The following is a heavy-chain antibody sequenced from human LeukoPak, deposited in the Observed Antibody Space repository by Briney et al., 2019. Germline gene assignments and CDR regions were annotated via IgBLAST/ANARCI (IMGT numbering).Heavy chain of an antibody. CDR2: IKSKTDGGTT. CDR3: TTDPSPLGYDILTGYYWGPYDY. Sequence: GGSVRLSCADSGFTFSNAWMSWVRQAPGKGLEWVGRIKSKTDGGTTDYAAPVKGRFTISRDGSKNTLYLQMKSLKTEDTAVYYCTTDPSPLGYDILTGYYWGPYDYWGQGTLVTVSS. J-gene: IGHJ4*02. CDR1: GFTFSNAW. V-gene: IGHV3-15*01. D-gene: IGHD3-9*01.